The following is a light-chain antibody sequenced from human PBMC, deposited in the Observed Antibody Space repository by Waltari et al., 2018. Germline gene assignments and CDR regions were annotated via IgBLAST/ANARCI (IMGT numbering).Light chain of an antibody. CDR3: LQRSNWPPT. V-gene: IGKV3-11*01. Sequence: EIILTQSPATLSLSPGDRATLSCRASQSVSNSLSWYQQKPGQAPRLRIYNALTRGTGSAARFSGRGSGTDFTLTIGSLEPEDFAVYFCLQRSNWPPTFGGGTTVEI. J-gene: IGKJ4*01. CDR1: QSVSNS. CDR2: NAL.